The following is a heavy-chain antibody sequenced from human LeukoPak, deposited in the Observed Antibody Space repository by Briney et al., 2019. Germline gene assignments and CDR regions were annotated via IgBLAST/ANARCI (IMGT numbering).Heavy chain of an antibody. CDR1: GGSISSGSYY. CDR2: FYTSGST. D-gene: IGHD3-22*01. Sequence: SEALSLTCTVSGGSISSGSYYWSWIRQPAGKGLEWIGRFYTSGSTNYNPSLKSRVTMSVDTSKNQFSLKLSSVTAADTAVYYCARDRYYYDSSGYLFDYWGQGTLVTVSS. V-gene: IGHV4-61*02. J-gene: IGHJ4*02. CDR3: ARDRYYYDSSGYLFDY.